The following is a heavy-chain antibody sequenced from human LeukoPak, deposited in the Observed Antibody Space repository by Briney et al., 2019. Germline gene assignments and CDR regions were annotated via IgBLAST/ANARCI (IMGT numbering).Heavy chain of an antibody. CDR2: ISGSGGST. CDR3: AGTGFDTGYY. Sequence: GGSLRLSCAASGFTFSSYGMSWVRQAPGKGLEWVSAISGSGGSTYYADSVKGRFTISRDNSKNTLYLQMNSLRAEDTAVYYCAGTGFDTGYYWGQGTLVTVSS. D-gene: IGHD3-10*01. CDR1: GFTFSSYG. V-gene: IGHV3-23*01. J-gene: IGHJ4*02.